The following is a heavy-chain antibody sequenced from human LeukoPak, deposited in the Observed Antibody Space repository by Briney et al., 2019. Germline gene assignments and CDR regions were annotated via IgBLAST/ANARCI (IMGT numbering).Heavy chain of an antibody. CDR2: IYTSGST. V-gene: IGHV4-61*02. CDR1: GGSISSGSYY. CDR3: ATSGSYA. D-gene: IGHD1-26*01. J-gene: IGHJ1*01. Sequence: SETLSLTCTVSGGSISSGSYYWSWIRQPAGKGLEWIGRIYTSGSTNYNPSLKSRVTISVDTSKNQFSLKLSSVTAADTAVYYCATSGSYAWGQGTLVTVSS.